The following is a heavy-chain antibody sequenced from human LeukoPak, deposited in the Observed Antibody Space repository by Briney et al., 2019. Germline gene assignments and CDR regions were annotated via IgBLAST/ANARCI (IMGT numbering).Heavy chain of an antibody. Sequence: ASVKVSCKASGGTFSSYATSWVRQAPGQGLEWMGGIIPIFGTANYAQKFQGRVTITADESTSTAYMELSSLRSEDTAVYYCVGGAYSSSWWVFDYWGQGTLVTVSS. V-gene: IGHV1-69*13. J-gene: IGHJ4*02. CDR2: IIPIFGTA. CDR3: VGGAYSSSWWVFDY. CDR1: GGTFSSYA. D-gene: IGHD6-13*01.